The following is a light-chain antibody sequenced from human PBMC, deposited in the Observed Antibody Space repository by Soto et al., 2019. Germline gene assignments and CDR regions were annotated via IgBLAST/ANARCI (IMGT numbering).Light chain of an antibody. CDR1: SSNIGSFYD. V-gene: IGLV1-40*01. Sequence: QSVLTQPPSASRAPGQRVTIPCTGSSSNIGSFYDVHWYQQLPGTVPKLLIYGDNNRPSGVPDRFSGSKSGTSASLAITGLQAEDEAYYYCQSYDNSLSHVVFGGGTKLTIL. J-gene: IGLJ2*01. CDR2: GDN. CDR3: QSYDNSLSHVV.